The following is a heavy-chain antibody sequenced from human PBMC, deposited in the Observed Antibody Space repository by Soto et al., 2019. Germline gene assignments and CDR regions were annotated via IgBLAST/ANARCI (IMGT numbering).Heavy chain of an antibody. V-gene: IGHV3-48*02. CDR2: ISNNSSVK. Sequence: EVQLVESGGGLVQPGESLRLSCAVSGFTFSNYSINWVRQAPGKGLEWLSYISNNSSVKYYADSVKGRFTISRDNAKNSLYLLMNRLRDDDTAIYYCARDRDAYCSKGVCSGPYFDYWGRGTLVTVSS. D-gene: IGHD2-8*01. CDR1: GFTFSNYS. CDR3: ARDRDAYCSKGVCSGPYFDY. J-gene: IGHJ4*02.